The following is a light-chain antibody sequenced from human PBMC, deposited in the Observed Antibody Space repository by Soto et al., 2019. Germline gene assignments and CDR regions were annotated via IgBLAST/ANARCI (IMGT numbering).Light chain of an antibody. CDR2: GAS. CDR3: QQSNNWGT. V-gene: IGKV3-15*01. CDR1: PSVSSN. Sequence: EIVMTQSPATLSVSPGERATLSCRASPSVSSNLAWYQQKPGQAPRLLIYGASTRATGIPARFSGSGSGTEFTLTISSLQSEDFAVYYCQQSNNWGTFGQGTKVEI. J-gene: IGKJ1*01.